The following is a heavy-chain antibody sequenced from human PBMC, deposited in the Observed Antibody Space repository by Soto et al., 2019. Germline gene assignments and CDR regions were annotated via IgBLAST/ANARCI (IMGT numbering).Heavy chain of an antibody. D-gene: IGHD2-15*01. CDR3: ARDRVVDGDPVYGMDV. CDR1: GYSFTSYW. V-gene: IGHV5-51*01. J-gene: IGHJ6*02. Sequence: GESLKISCKGSGYSFTSYWIGWVRQMPGKGLEWMGIIYPGDSDTRYSPSFQGQVTISADKSISTAYLQWSSLKASDTAVYYCARDRVVDGDPVYGMDVWGQGTTVTVSS. CDR2: IYPGDSDT.